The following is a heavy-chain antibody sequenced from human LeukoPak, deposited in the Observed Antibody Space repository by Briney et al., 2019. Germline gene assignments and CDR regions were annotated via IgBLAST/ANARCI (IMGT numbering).Heavy chain of an antibody. J-gene: IGHJ6*03. CDR1: GCTISSGNYY. D-gene: IGHD5-12*01. V-gene: IGHV4-39*07. CDR2: IYYSGST. Sequence: SDTLYLTCTVSGCTISSGNYYWGWIRPPPGKELKGIGNIYYSGSTNYNPSLKSRATISDATFKNQYSLMLSPVTAADAAMYYCARASWLPRKRNYYYIDVGSKGTTVTIYS. CDR3: ARASWLPRKRNYYYIDV.